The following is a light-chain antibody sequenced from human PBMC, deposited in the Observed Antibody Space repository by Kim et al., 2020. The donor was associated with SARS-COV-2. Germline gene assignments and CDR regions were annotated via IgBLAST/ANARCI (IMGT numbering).Light chain of an antibody. V-gene: IGKV1-16*01. CDR3: QHYDSYPIT. J-gene: IGKJ5*01. CDR2: DAS. CDR1: QGIRKS. Sequence: DIQMTQSTSSLSASVGDRVTITCRASQGIRKSLAWFQQRPGKAPTSLIYDASILQSGVSSRFSGSGYGTDFTLTISNLQPEDFATYYCQHYDSYPITFGQGTRLEIK.